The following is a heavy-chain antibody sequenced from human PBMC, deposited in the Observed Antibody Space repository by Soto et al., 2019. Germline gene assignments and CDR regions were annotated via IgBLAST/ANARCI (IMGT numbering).Heavy chain of an antibody. J-gene: IGHJ6*02. V-gene: IGHV1-69*12. D-gene: IGHD3-16*01. Sequence: QVQLVQSGAEVKKPGSSVKVSCKASGGTFSSYAISWVRQAPGQGLEWMGGIIPIFGTANYAQKFQGRVTFTADESTSRAYMELSSLRSEDTAVYYCARGGRSGTFYYYFGMDVWGQGTTVTVSS. CDR1: GGTFSSYA. CDR3: ARGGRSGTFYYYFGMDV. CDR2: IIPIFGTA.